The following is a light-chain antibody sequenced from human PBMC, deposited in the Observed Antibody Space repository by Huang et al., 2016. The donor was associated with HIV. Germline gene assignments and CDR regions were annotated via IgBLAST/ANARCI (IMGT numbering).Light chain of an antibody. J-gene: IGKJ4*01. CDR2: GAS. CDR1: QSVTSAY. V-gene: IGKV3-20*01. CDR3: QQYGSSPLT. Sequence: EVVLTQSPGTLSLSPGERATLSCRASQSVTSAYLAWYQQKLGQAPRLLIQGASNRATGIPDRFSGSGSGTDFTLTISRLEPEDFAVYYCQQYGSSPLTFGGGTKVEI.